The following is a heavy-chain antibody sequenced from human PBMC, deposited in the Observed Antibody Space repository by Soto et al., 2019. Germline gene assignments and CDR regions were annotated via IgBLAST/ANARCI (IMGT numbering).Heavy chain of an antibody. CDR2: IWYDGSNK. Sequence: GRSLRLACASSVFTFISYGMHWVRQAPGKGLEWVAVIWYDGSNKYYADSVKGRFTISRDNSKNTLYLQMNSLRAEDTAVYYCARDQQWLIDYWGQGTLVTVSS. J-gene: IGHJ4*02. CDR1: VFTFISYG. CDR3: ARDQQWLIDY. V-gene: IGHV3-33*01. D-gene: IGHD6-19*01.